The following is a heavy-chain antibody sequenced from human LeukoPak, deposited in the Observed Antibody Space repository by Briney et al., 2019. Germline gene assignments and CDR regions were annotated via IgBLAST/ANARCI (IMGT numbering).Heavy chain of an antibody. CDR1: GGSISSSNW. J-gene: IGHJ4*02. CDR2: IYHSGST. V-gene: IGHV4-4*02. CDR3: AREGVAGTAY. D-gene: IGHD6-19*01. Sequence: SGTLSLTCAVSGGSISSSNWWSWVRQPPGQGLEWIGEIYHSGSTNYNPSLKSRVTLSVDKSKNQFSLKLSSVTAADTAVYYCAREGVAGTAYWGQGTLVTVSS.